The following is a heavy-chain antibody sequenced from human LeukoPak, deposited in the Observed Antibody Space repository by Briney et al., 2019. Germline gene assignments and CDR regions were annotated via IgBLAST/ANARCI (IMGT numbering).Heavy chain of an antibody. V-gene: IGHV3-30*03. CDR2: ISYDGSNK. CDR3: ARDRGPLYYDFWSAISGMDV. J-gene: IGHJ6*01. CDR1: GFTFRSYG. Sequence: PGRSLRLSCAASGFTFRSYGMHWVREAPGKGLEWGAVISYDGSNKYYAESVKGLFNISRDNSKKQLYLQMNSLRAEATAVYYCARDRGPLYYDFWSAISGMDVWGQGPTVTVSS. D-gene: IGHD3-3*01.